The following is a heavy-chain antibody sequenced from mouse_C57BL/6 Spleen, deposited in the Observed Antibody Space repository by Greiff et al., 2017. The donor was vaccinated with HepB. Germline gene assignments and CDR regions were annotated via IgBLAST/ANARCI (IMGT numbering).Heavy chain of an antibody. Sequence: QVQLQQSGAELARPGASVKLSCKASGYTFTSYGISWVKQRTGQGLEWIGEIYPRSGNTYYNEKFKGKATLTADKSSSTAYMELRSLTSEDSAVYFCARQGGSSGRYYFDYWGQGTTLTVSS. J-gene: IGHJ2*01. D-gene: IGHD3-2*02. CDR1: GYTFTSYG. CDR2: IYPRSGNT. V-gene: IGHV1-81*01. CDR3: ARQGGSSGRYYFDY.